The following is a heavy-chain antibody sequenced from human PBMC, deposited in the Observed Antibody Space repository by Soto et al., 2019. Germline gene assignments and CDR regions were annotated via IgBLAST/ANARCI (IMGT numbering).Heavy chain of an antibody. D-gene: IGHD3-10*01. J-gene: IGHJ5*02. CDR3: EREARGADHPRCFDP. V-gene: IGHV4-31*03. CDR1: RGSISSGGYY. Sequence: SETLTLPCTVARGSISSGGYYGRWIRQHPGRCLGWFGYIYYSGSTYSIPSLNGRVTISADTSKCQFSLMLTFVAAADTAVYYCEREARGADHPRCFDPWGQGTLVTVSS. CDR2: IYYSGST.